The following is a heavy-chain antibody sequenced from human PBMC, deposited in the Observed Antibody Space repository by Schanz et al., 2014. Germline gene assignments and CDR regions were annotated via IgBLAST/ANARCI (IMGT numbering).Heavy chain of an antibody. CDR1: GGSISNYY. CDR2: VYYSGST. CDR3: ASFVPRGYYFDY. V-gene: IGHV4-59*01. J-gene: IGHJ4*02. Sequence: QVQLQESGPGLVRPSETLSLTCTVSGGSISNYYWSWIRQPPGKGLEWIGYVYYSGSTNYYPSLKSRVTISGDTSKNQFSLRLSSVTAADTAVYFCASFVPRGYYFDYWGQGTLVTVSS. D-gene: IGHD3-10*01.